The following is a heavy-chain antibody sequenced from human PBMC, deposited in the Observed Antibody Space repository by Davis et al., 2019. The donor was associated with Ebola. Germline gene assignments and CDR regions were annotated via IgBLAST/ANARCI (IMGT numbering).Heavy chain of an antibody. D-gene: IGHD1-26*01. CDR1: GFSFSNYA. Sequence: GGSLRLSCAASGFSFSNYAMSWVRQAPGKGLEWVSGISDSGGSTYYADSVKGRFTISRDNSKNTLYLQMNSLRAEDTAVYNCARAGPRDSGSFHDAFDIWGQGTMVAVSS. CDR2: ISDSGGST. CDR3: ARAGPRDSGSFHDAFDI. V-gene: IGHV3-23*01. J-gene: IGHJ3*02.